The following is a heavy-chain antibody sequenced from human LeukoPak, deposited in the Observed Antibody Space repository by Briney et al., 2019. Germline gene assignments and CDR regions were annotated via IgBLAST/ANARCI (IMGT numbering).Heavy chain of an antibody. CDR3: ATGVLGYSYGY. V-gene: IGHV1-24*01. CDR2: FDPEDGET. Sequence: ASVKVSCKVSGFTFTSYYMHWVRQAPGQGLEWMGGFDPEDGETIYAQKFQGRVTMTEDTSTDTAYMELSSLRSEDTAVYYCATGVLGYSYGYWGQGTLVTVSS. CDR1: GFTFTSYY. D-gene: IGHD5-18*01. J-gene: IGHJ4*02.